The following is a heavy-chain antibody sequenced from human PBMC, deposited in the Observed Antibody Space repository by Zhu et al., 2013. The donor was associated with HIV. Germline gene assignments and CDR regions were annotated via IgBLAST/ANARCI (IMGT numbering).Heavy chain of an antibody. CDR3: ARKISGYGYVFDH. D-gene: IGHD6-25*01. V-gene: IGHV1-2*02. Sequence: QVQVVQSGPEVKKPGASVKVSCRASGYTFTGHYMHWLRQAPGQGLEWIGWLNPNDGDTKYAQKFEGRVTLTRDTSINTAYMELSGLTSDDTAIYYCARKISGYGYVFDHWGQGTLVTVSS. CDR1: GYTFTGHY. CDR2: LNPNDGDT. J-gene: IGHJ4*02.